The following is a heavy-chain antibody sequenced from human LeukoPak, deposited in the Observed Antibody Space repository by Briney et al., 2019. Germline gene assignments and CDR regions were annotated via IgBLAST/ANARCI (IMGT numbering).Heavy chain of an antibody. J-gene: IGHJ5*02. V-gene: IGHV4-34*01. Sequence: GSLRLSCAASGFTFASYAMTWVRQPPGKGLEWIGEINHSGSTNYNPSLKSRVTISVDTSKNQFSLKLSSVTAADTAVYYCARGSEWELHRGNWFDPWGQGTLVTVSS. CDR1: GFTFASYA. CDR2: INHSGST. D-gene: IGHD1-26*01. CDR3: ARGSEWELHRGNWFDP.